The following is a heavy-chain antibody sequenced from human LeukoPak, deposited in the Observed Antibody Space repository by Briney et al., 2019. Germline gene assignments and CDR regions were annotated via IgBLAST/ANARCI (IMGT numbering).Heavy chain of an antibody. D-gene: IGHD2-2*01. J-gene: IGHJ4*02. CDR1: GFTLSGSH. V-gene: IGHV3-73*01. Sequence: GGSQKLSCAASGFTLSGSHMHWVRQAPGKGLEWVGHVRRNYETAYGASVKGRFTISRDDSENTAYLHMNNLKTEDTAIYFCARQTNSCHDYWGQGTLVTVSS. CDR2: VRRNYET. CDR3: ARQTNSCHDY.